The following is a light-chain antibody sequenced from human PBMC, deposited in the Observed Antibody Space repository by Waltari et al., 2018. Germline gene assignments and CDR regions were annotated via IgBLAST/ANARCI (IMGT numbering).Light chain of an antibody. CDR3: QQSYSTPMYT. V-gene: IGKV1-39*01. CDR2: AAS. Sequence: DIQMTQSPSSLSASVGDKVTITCRASQSISTSLNWYQQKSGKAPKLLILAASSLQTGVPLRLSGSGSGTDFTLTISSLQLEDFATYYCQQSYSTPMYTFGQGTKLEVK. CDR1: QSISTS. J-gene: IGKJ2*01.